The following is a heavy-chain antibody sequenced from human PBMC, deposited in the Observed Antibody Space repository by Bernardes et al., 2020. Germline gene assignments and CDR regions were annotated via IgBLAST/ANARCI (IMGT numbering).Heavy chain of an antibody. Sequence: LSLTCAVYGGSFSGYYWSWIRQPPGKGLEWIGEINHSGSTNYNPSLKSRVTISVDTSKNQFSLKLSSVTAADTAVYYCARGGVVVVAATIYYYYGMDVWGKGTTVTVSS. V-gene: IGHV4-34*01. J-gene: IGHJ6*04. CDR2: INHSGST. CDR1: GGSFSGYY. CDR3: ARGGVVVVAATIYYYYGMDV. D-gene: IGHD2-15*01.